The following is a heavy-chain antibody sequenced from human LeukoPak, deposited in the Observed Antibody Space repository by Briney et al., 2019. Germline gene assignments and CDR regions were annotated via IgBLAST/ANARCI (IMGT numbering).Heavy chain of an antibody. Sequence: ASVKVSCKASGYTFTGYYMHWVRRAPGQGLEWMGWIHPNSGGTNFGQKFQGRVTMTRDTSISTAYMELNSLRSDDTAVYYCAREGGMAVAAYFDYWGQGTLVTVSS. CDR3: AREGGMAVAAYFDY. D-gene: IGHD6-19*01. V-gene: IGHV1-2*02. CDR2: IHPNSGGT. J-gene: IGHJ4*02. CDR1: GYTFTGYY.